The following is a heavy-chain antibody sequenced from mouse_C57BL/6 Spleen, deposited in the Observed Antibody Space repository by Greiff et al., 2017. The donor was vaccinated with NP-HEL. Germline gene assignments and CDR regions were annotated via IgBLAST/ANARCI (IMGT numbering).Heavy chain of an antibody. D-gene: IGHD4-1*01. CDR2: IDPSDSET. CDR1: GYTFTSYW. J-gene: IGHJ1*03. CDR3: ARGPTGRGWYFDV. V-gene: IGHV1-52*01. Sequence: QVQLQQPGAELVRPGSSVKLSCKASGYTFTSYWMHWVKQRPIQGLEWIGNIDPSDSETHYNQKFKDKATLTVDKSSSTAYMQLSSLTSEDSAVDYCARGPTGRGWYFDVWGTGTTVTVSS.